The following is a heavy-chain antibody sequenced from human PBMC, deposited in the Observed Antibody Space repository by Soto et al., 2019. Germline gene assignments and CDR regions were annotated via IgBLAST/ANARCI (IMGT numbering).Heavy chain of an antibody. J-gene: IGHJ4*02. D-gene: IGHD4-4*01. CDR3: AKDRQYPRDFFHY. Sequence: GGPQRPRCGVCAVHVISHGVSWVRQAPGKGLEWVSAISPNGQGIWYADSVKGRFTISRDISRNTVFLQMDSLRAEDTAVYYCAKDRQYPRDFFHYWGQGTPVTGSS. V-gene: IGHV3-23*01. CDR1: AVHVISHG. CDR2: ISPNGQGI.